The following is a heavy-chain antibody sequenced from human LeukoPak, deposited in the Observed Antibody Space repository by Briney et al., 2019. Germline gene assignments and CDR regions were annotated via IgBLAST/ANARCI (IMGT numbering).Heavy chain of an antibody. V-gene: IGHV1-69*04. CDR1: GGTFSSSA. J-gene: IGHJ4*02. CDR3: ARAERRVGATLDY. D-gene: IGHD1-26*01. Sequence: SVKVSCKTSGGTFSSSAITWVRQAPGQGLEWMGRIIPALNITSYAQKFQGRVTITADTSTSTAYMELSSLRSEETAVYYCARAERRVGATLDYWGQGTLVTVSS. CDR2: IIPALNIT.